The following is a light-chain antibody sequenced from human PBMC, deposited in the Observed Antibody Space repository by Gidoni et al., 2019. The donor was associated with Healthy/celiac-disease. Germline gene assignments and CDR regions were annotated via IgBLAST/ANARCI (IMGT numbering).Light chain of an antibody. Sequence: AIQMTQSPSSLSASVGDRVTITCRAMQGIRNDLGWYQQKPGKAPKHLIYAASSLQSGVPSRFSGSGSGTDFTRTISSLQPEDFATYYCRQEYNYPRTFGQGTKVEIK. V-gene: IGKV1-6*01. CDR3: RQEYNYPRT. CDR2: AAS. CDR1: QGIRND. J-gene: IGKJ1*01.